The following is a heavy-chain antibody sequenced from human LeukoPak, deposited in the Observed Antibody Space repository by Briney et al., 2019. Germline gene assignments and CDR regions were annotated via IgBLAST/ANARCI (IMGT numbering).Heavy chain of an antibody. CDR2: IIPIFGTT. Sequence: SVKVSCKASGGTFSSYAISWVRQAPGQGLGWMGGIIPIFGTTNHAQKFQGRVTITADESTSTAYMELSSLRSEDTAVYYCAREGNFGYSSGWDPQDYYYYGMDVWGQGTTVTVSS. CDR1: GGTFSSYA. CDR3: AREGNFGYSSGWDPQDYYYYGMDV. D-gene: IGHD6-19*01. J-gene: IGHJ6*02. V-gene: IGHV1-69*13.